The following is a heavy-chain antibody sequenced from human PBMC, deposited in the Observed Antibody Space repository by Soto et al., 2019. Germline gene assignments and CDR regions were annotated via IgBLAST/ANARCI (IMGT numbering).Heavy chain of an antibody. CDR1: GGSISSGGYS. V-gene: IGHV4-30-2*01. CDR2: IYHSGST. Sequence: QLQLQESGSGLVKPSQTLSLTCAVSGGSISSGGYSWSWIRQPPGKGLVWIGYIYHSGSTYYNPSLKSRVTISGDRSKNQFSLKLSSVTAADTAVYYCARGGCDYDSSGLDHWGQGTLVTVSS. D-gene: IGHD3-22*01. CDR3: ARGGCDYDSSGLDH. J-gene: IGHJ4*02.